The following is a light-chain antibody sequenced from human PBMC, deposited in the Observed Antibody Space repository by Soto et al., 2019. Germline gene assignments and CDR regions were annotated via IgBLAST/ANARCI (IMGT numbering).Light chain of an antibody. CDR3: SSFTTTSTLVL. Sequence: QSALTQPASVSGSPGQSITISCTGTSSDVGAYNSVSWYQQYPGKAPKLVIYEVNNRPSGVSNRFSGYKSGNTASLTISGLQAEDEAEYFCSSFTTTSTLVLFGGRTKLTVL. CDR1: SSDVGAYNS. J-gene: IGLJ2*01. CDR2: EVN. V-gene: IGLV2-14*01.